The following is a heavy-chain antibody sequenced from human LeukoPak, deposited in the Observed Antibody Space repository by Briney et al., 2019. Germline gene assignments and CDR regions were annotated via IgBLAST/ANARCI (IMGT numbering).Heavy chain of an antibody. Sequence: PGGSLRLSCAASGFTFSSYAMSWVRQAPGKGLEWVSAIRRTGGSTYYADSVKGRFTISRDNSKNTLYLQMNSLRAEDTAVYYCARDLPPGSSGWYLGYWGQGTLVTVSS. V-gene: IGHV3-23*01. J-gene: IGHJ4*02. CDR2: IRRTGGST. CDR1: GFTFSSYA. CDR3: ARDLPPGSSGWYLGY. D-gene: IGHD6-19*01.